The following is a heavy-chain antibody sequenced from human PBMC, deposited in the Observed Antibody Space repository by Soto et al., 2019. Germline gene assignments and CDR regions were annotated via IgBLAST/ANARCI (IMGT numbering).Heavy chain of an antibody. CDR2: ISYDGSDK. V-gene: IGHV3-30-3*01. CDR1: GFTFSSYA. CDR3: ARAVRSGSYPYYYYGMDV. J-gene: IGHJ6*02. D-gene: IGHD3-10*01. Sequence: GGSLRLSCAASGFTFSSYAMHWVRQAPGKGLEWVALISYDGSDKDYADSVKGRFTISRDNAKNTLYLQMNSLRAEDTAVYYCARAVRSGSYPYYYYGMDVWGQGTTVTVS.